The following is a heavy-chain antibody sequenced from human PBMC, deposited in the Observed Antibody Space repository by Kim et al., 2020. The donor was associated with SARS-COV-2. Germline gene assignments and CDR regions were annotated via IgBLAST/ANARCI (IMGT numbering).Heavy chain of an antibody. Sequence: SETLSLTCTVSGGSISSSSYYWGWIRQPPGKGLEWIGSIYYSGSTYYNPSLKSRVTISVDTSKNQFSLKLSSVTAADTAVYYCARIRDYGDYEDDWYFDLWGRGTLVTVSS. D-gene: IGHD4-17*01. CDR1: GGSISSSSYY. J-gene: IGHJ2*01. CDR3: ARIRDYGDYEDDWYFDL. V-gene: IGHV4-39*01. CDR2: IYYSGST.